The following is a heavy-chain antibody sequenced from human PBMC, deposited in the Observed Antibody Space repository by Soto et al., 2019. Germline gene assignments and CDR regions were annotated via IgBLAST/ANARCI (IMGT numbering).Heavy chain of an antibody. J-gene: IGHJ4*02. CDR2: IAYTRSA. CDR1: GVSISNYY. D-gene: IGHD3-3*01. V-gene: IGHV4-59*01. Sequence: SETLSLTCTVAGVSISNYYWNWIRQPPGKGLEWICYIAYTRSANYNPSLKIRVTIAIDTSKNQSARNLTSLTAADTALYHFGRLSPFADLASKYYFDSSGQGAIVTVS. CDR3: GRLSPFADLASKYYFDS.